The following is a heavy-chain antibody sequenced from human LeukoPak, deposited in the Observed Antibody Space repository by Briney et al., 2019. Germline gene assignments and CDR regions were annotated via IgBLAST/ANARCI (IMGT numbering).Heavy chain of an antibody. CDR2: ISSSSSYI. V-gene: IGHV3-21*04. CDR1: GFTLSRYS. Sequence: GALRLSCGVSGFTLSRYSMNWVRQAPGKGLEWVSSISSSSSYIYYADSVKGRFTISRDNAKNSLYLQMNSLRAEDTAVYYCASTIPTTVTPDAFDIWGQGTMVIVSS. D-gene: IGHD4-17*01. J-gene: IGHJ3*02. CDR3: ASTIPTTVTPDAFDI.